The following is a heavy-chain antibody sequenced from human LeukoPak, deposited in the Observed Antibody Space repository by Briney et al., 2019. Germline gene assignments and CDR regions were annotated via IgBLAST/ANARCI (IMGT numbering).Heavy chain of an antibody. CDR3: ARGPEIWFGEN. D-gene: IGHD3-10*01. J-gene: IGHJ4*02. V-gene: IGHV3-66*01. Sequence: GGSLRLSCAASGFTVSSNYMSWVRQAPGKGLEWVSVIYSGGSTYYADSVKGGFTISRDNSKNTLYLQMNSLRAEDTAVYYCARGPEIWFGENWGQGTLVTVSS. CDR2: IYSGGST. CDR1: GFTVSSNY.